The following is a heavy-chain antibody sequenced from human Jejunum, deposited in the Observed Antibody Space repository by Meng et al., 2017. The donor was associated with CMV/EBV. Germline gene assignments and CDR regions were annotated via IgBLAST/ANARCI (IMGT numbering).Heavy chain of an antibody. V-gene: IGHV3-21*04. CDR3: ARGRKACNDVRCHRGGLDY. J-gene: IGHJ4*02. CDR1: TYS. CDR2: ISDSSRYI. Sequence: TYSMNWVRQAPGKGLEWVSSISDSSRYIYYADSVKGRFTISRDNAKNSLYLQMNSLRAEDTAVYYCARGRKACNDVRCHRGGLDYWGQGSLVTVSS. D-gene: IGHD1-1*01.